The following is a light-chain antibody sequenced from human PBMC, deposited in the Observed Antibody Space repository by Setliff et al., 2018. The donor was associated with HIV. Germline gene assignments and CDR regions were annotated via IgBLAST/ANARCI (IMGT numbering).Light chain of an antibody. CDR3: SSYAGSNKLV. J-gene: IGLJ2*01. CDR1: STDIGGYNF. Sequence: QSVLTQPASVSGSPGQSITISCNGTSTDIGGYNFVSWYQQYPGKAPKLIIYDVTRRPSGVSDRFSGSKSGNTASLTVSGLQADDEADYYCSSYAGSNKLVFGVGTKVTVL. CDR2: DVT. V-gene: IGLV2-14*03.